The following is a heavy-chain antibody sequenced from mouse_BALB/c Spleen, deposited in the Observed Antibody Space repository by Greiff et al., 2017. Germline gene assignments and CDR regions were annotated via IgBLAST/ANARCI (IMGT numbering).Heavy chain of an antibody. D-gene: IGHD3-2*02. Sequence: EVQLQESGPELVKPGASVKMSCKASGYTFTSYVMHWVKQKPGQGLEWIGYINPYNDGTKYNEKFKGKATLTSDKSSSTAYMELSSLTSEDSAVYYCARGGYPYAMDYWGQGTSVTVSS. J-gene: IGHJ4*01. V-gene: IGHV1-14*01. CDR2: INPYNDGT. CDR1: GYTFTSYV. CDR3: ARGGYPYAMDY.